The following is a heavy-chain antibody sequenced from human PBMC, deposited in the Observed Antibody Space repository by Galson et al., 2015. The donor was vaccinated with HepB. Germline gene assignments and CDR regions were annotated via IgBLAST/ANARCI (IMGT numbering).Heavy chain of an antibody. CDR2: ISPSGDRT. D-gene: IGHD3-10*01. CDR3: TREPPGTGYFDY. V-gene: IGHV1-46*03. Sequence: SVKVSCKASGYTFTSYYMHWVRQAPGQGLEWMGVISPSGDRTTYAQKFQGRVTMTRDTSTSTVYMELSSLRSEDTALYYCTREPPGTGYFDYWGQGTLVTASS. J-gene: IGHJ4*02. CDR1: GYTFTSYY.